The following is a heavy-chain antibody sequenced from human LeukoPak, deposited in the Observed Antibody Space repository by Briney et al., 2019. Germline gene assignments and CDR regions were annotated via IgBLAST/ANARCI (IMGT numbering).Heavy chain of an antibody. CDR1: GFTVSSNY. D-gene: IGHD3-10*01. CDR2: IYSGGST. Sequence: GGSLRLSCAASGFTVSSNYMSWVRQAPGKGLEWVSVIYSGGSTYYADSVKGRFTISRDNSKNTLYLRMNSLRAEDTAVYYCAKDPVEWFGEYFDYWGQGTLVTVSS. V-gene: IGHV3-53*01. CDR3: AKDPVEWFGEYFDY. J-gene: IGHJ4*02.